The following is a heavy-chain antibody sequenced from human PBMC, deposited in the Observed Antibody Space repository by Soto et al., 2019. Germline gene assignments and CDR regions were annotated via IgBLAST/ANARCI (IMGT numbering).Heavy chain of an antibody. Sequence: PGGSLRLSCAASEFSVGNAWMRWVRQAPGKGLEWVGRIKSETDGGTTDYAAPVTGRFTISRDDSKKTLYLQRNSLKSEDIAVYYWTTVPRGYFGRSDPWGQGTLVTVSS. CDR2: IKSETDGGTT. J-gene: IGHJ5*02. D-gene: IGHD1-1*01. CDR3: TTVPRGYFGRSDP. CDR1: EFSVGNAW. V-gene: IGHV3-15*01.